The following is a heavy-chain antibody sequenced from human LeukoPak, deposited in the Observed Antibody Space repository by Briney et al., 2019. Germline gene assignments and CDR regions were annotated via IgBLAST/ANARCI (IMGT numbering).Heavy chain of an antibody. CDR2: IYYSGST. Sequence: SETLSLTCTVSGVSISSSSYYWGWIRQPPGKGLEWIGSIYYSGSTYYNPSLKSRVTISVDTSKNQFSLKLSSVTAADTAVYYCARTKQWLGRFGYYYYGMDVWGQGTTVTVSS. J-gene: IGHJ6*02. V-gene: IGHV4-39*07. CDR3: ARTKQWLGRFGYYYYGMDV. D-gene: IGHD6-19*01. CDR1: GVSISSSSYY.